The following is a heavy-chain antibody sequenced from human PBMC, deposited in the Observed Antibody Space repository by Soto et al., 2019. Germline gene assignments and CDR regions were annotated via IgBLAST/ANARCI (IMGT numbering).Heavy chain of an antibody. CDR3: ARDYMLSSSWYGGSNRFEP. D-gene: IGHD6-13*01. J-gene: IGHJ5*02. CDR2: SNWNGDST. Sequence: EMQLVESGGRVVRPGGSLRLSCVASGFSFDDYGMNWVRQVPGKGLEWVSGSNWNGDSTGYADSVKGRFTISRDNARKSRYLQMNSLRVEDTALDYCARDYMLSSSWYGGSNRFEPWGKGTLVTVSS. CDR1: GFSFDDYG. V-gene: IGHV3-20*04.